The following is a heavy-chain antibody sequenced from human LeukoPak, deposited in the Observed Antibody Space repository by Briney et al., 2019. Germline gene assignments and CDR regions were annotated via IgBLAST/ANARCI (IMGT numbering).Heavy chain of an antibody. Sequence: PGGSLRLSCAASGFTFSSYAMSWVRQAPGKGLEWVSLISGSGCTTYYADSVKGRFTISRDNSKSTLYLQMNSLRAEDTAVYYCAKAYCSRPTCYSPDYWGQGTLVTVSS. D-gene: IGHD2-2*01. CDR3: AKAYCSRPTCYSPDY. V-gene: IGHV3-23*01. CDR1: GFTFSSYA. CDR2: ISGSGCTT. J-gene: IGHJ4*02.